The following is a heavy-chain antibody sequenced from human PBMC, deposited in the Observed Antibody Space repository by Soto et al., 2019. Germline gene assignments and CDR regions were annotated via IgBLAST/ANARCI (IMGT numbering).Heavy chain of an antibody. CDR2: IYYSGST. CDR3: ATTNGRENYYDSSGYYYFPYYFDY. CDR1: GGSISSSSYY. D-gene: IGHD3-22*01. Sequence: SETLSLTCTVSGGSISSSSYYWGWIRQPPGKGLEWIGSIYYSGSTYYNPSLKSRVTISVDTSKNQFSLKLSSVTAADTAVYYCATTNGRENYYDSSGYYYFPYYFDYWGQGTLVTVSS. J-gene: IGHJ4*02. V-gene: IGHV4-39*01.